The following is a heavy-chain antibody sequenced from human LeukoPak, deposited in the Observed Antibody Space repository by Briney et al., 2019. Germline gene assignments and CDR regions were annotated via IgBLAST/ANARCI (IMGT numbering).Heavy chain of an antibody. CDR2: IKQDGSEK. J-gene: IGHJ6*02. V-gene: IGHV3-7*01. CDR3: ARRYDSSGYYWWGSHGMDV. CDR1: GFTFSSYW. D-gene: IGHD3-22*01. Sequence: PGGSLRLSCAASGFTFSSYWMSWVRRAPGKGLEWVANIKQDGSEKYYVDSVKGRFTISRDNAKNSLYLQMNSLRAEDTAVYYCARRYDSSGYYWWGSHGMDVWGQGTTVTVSS.